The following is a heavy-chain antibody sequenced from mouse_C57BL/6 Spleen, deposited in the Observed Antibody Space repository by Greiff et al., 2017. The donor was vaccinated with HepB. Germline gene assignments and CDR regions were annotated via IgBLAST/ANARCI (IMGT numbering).Heavy chain of an antibody. CDR3: ARGDGYPYYFDY. J-gene: IGHJ2*01. Sequence: VQLQQSGAELVKPGASVKLSCKASGYTFTSYWMHWVKQRPGQGLEWIGVINPGSGGTNYNEKFKGKATLTADKSSSTAYMQLSSLTSEDSAVYFCARGDGYPYYFDYWGQGTTLTVSS. CDR2: INPGSGGT. V-gene: IGHV1-64*01. CDR1: GYTFTSYW. D-gene: IGHD2-3*01.